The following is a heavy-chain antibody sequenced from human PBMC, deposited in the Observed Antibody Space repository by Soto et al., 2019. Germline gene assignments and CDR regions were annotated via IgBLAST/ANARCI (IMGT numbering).Heavy chain of an antibody. J-gene: IGHJ4*02. Sequence: GGSLRLSCAASGFTFSSYAMHWVRQAPGKGLEWVAVISYDGSNKYYADSVKGRFTISRDNSKNTLYLQMNSLRAEDTAVYYCARDGLRLGELSSGIDYWGQGTLVTVSS. CDR3: ARDGLRLGELSSGIDY. D-gene: IGHD3-16*02. CDR2: ISYDGSNK. V-gene: IGHV3-30-3*01. CDR1: GFTFSSYA.